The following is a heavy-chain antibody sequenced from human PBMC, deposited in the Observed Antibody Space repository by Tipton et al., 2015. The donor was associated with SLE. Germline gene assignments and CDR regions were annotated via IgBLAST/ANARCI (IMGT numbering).Heavy chain of an antibody. D-gene: IGHD2-15*01. CDR2: IDPSGYHT. V-gene: IGHV5-10-1*01. CDR1: GYDFTTYW. Sequence: QLVQSGAEVKKPGESLRISCKASGYDFTTYWISWVRQVPGKGLEWMGRIDPSGYHTDYSPSFQGHVTISADKSISTAYLQWSSLKASDTAMYYCARGGVVAATDDAFDIWGQGTMVTVSS. CDR3: ARGGVVAATDDAFDI. J-gene: IGHJ3*02.